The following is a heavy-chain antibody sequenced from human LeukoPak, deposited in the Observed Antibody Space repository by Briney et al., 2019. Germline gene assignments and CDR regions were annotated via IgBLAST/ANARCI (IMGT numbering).Heavy chain of an antibody. J-gene: IGHJ4*02. D-gene: IGHD4-23*01. V-gene: IGHV1-3*01. Sequence: ASVKVSCKASGYTFTSYAMHWVRQAPGQRLEWMGWINAGNGNTKYSQKFQGRVTITRDTSASTACMELSSLRSEDTAVYYCATTVVTRSRPYYFDYWGQGTLVTVSS. CDR1: GYTFTSYA. CDR2: INAGNGNT. CDR3: ATTVVTRSRPYYFDY.